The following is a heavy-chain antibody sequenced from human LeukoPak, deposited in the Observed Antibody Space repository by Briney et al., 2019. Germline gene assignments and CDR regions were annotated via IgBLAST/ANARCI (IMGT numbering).Heavy chain of an antibody. CDR3: ARRDFITMVRGVIIDEYNWFDP. CDR1: GGSFSGYY. D-gene: IGHD3-10*01. Sequence: SETLSLTCAVYGGSFSGYYWSWIRQPPGKGLEWIGEINHSGSTNYNPSLKSRVTISVDTSKNQCSLKLSSVTAADTAVYYCARRDFITMVRGVIIDEYNWFDPWGQGTLVTVSS. V-gene: IGHV4-34*01. J-gene: IGHJ5*02. CDR2: INHSGST.